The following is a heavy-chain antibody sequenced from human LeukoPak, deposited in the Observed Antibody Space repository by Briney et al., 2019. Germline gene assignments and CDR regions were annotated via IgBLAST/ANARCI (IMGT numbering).Heavy chain of an antibody. CDR3: AKEISGGKPFDH. CDR2: ISDSSDDT. CDR1: GFTFSSYG. Sequence: QSGGTLRLSCATSGFTFSSYGMSWVRQAPGKGLEWISAISDSSDDTFYADSVKGRFTISRDNFKKTVYLQMESLRVEDTALYYCAKEISGGKPFDHWGQGTLVTVSS. J-gene: IGHJ4*02. V-gene: IGHV3-23*01. D-gene: IGHD7-27*01.